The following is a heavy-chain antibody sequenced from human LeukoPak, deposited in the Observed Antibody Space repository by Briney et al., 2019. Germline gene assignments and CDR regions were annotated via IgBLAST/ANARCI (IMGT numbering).Heavy chain of an antibody. CDR1: GYTFTSYG. D-gene: IGHD3-10*01. CDR3: ASHLTSGSSLLADY. V-gene: IGHV1-18*01. CDR2: ISAYNGNT. J-gene: IGHJ4*02. Sequence: ASVKVSCKASGYTFTSYGISWVRQAPGQGLEWMGWISAYNGNTNYAQKLQGRVTMTTDTSTSTAYMELSSLRSEDTAVYYCASHLTSGSSLLADYWGQGTLVTVSS.